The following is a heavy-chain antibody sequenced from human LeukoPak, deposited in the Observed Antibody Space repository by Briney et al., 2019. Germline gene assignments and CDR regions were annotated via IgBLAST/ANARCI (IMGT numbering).Heavy chain of an antibody. Sequence: PGRSLRLSCAASGFTFSSYGMHWVRQAPGKGLEWVAVIWYDGSNKYYVDSVKGRFTISRDNSKNTLYLQMNSLRAEDTAVYYCARGGDIVVVPAAIGYFDYWGQGTLVTVSS. V-gene: IGHV3-33*01. J-gene: IGHJ4*02. CDR1: GFTFSSYG. D-gene: IGHD2-2*01. CDR3: ARGGDIVVVPAAIGYFDY. CDR2: IWYDGSNK.